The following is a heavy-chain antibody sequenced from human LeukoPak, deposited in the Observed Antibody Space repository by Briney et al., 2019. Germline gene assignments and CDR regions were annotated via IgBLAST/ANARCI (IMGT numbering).Heavy chain of an antibody. J-gene: IGHJ4*02. Sequence: GGSLRLSCAASGFTFSSYWMNWARQAPGKGLEWVASINHNGNVNYYVDSVKGRFTISRDNAKNSLYLQMNSLRAEDTAVYYCARVVAPSYYYDSSGYYPGAYWGQGTLVTVSS. CDR3: ARVVAPSYYYDSSGYYPGAY. CDR2: INHNGNVN. V-gene: IGHV3-7*01. CDR1: GFTFSSYW. D-gene: IGHD3-22*01.